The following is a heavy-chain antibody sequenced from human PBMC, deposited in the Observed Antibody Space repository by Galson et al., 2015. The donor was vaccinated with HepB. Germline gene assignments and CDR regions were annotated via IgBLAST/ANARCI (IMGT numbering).Heavy chain of an antibody. Sequence: SLRLSCAASGFTFSDYYMSWIRQAPGKGLEWLSYISVSGTYTNYADSVKGRFTISRDNAKNSLYLQMNSLRAEDTAVYYCARVADADYGDHSHFDSWGQGTLVTVPS. J-gene: IGHJ4*02. D-gene: IGHD4-17*01. CDR3: ARVADADYGDHSHFDS. V-gene: IGHV3-11*06. CDR2: ISVSGTYT. CDR1: GFTFSDYY.